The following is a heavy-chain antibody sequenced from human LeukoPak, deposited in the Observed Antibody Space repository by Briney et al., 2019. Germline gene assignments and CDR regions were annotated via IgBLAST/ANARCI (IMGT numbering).Heavy chain of an antibody. CDR1: GGSISSYY. CDR2: IYTSGST. CDR3: ARAPHVDTAMVDYYYYYMDV. Sequence: PSETLSPTCTVSGGSISSYYWSWIRQPAGKGLEWIGRIYTSGSTNYNPSLKSRVTMSVDTSKNQFSLKLSSVTAADTAVYYCARAPHVDTAMVDYYYYYMDVWGKGTTVTVSS. D-gene: IGHD5-18*01. V-gene: IGHV4-4*07. J-gene: IGHJ6*03.